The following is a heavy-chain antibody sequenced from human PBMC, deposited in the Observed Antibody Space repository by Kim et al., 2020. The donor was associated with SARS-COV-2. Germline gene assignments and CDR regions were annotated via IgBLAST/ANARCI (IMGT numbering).Heavy chain of an antibody. CDR1: GGSISSYY. D-gene: IGHD3-16*02. Sequence: SETLSHTCTVSGGSISSYYWSWIRQPPGKGLEWIGYIYYSGSTNYNPSLKSRVTISVDTSKNQFSLKLSSVTAADTAVYYCARDGVPSYDYIWGSYRRTSYFDYWGQGTLVTVSS. V-gene: IGHV4-59*13. CDR2: IYYSGST. CDR3: ARDGVPSYDYIWGSYRRTSYFDY. J-gene: IGHJ4*02.